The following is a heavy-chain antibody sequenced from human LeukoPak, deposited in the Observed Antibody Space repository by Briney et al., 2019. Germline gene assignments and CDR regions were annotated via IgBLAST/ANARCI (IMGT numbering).Heavy chain of an antibody. CDR1: GFTFSSYW. CDR3: ARGGSGYYAIQPFDY. V-gene: IGHV3-74*01. D-gene: IGHD3-22*01. Sequence: GGSLRLSCAASGFTFSSYWMHWVRQAPGKGLVWVSRINSDGSSTSYADSVKGRFTIPRDNAKNTLYLQMNSLRAKDTAVYYCARGGSGYYAIQPFDYWGQGTLVTVSS. J-gene: IGHJ4*02. CDR2: INSDGSST.